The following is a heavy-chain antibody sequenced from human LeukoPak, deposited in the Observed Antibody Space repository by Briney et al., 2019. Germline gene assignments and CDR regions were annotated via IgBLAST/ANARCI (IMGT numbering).Heavy chain of an antibody. V-gene: IGHV3-23*01. Sequence: GGSLRLSCAASGLSFSSYAMRWVRQAPGKGREWVSVISGNGGSTDYADAVKGRFTSSRDNSKNTLFLQMNNLRAEATDVYYCTKSVAGRLDYWGQGTLVTVS. J-gene: IGHJ4*02. D-gene: IGHD2-15*01. CDR2: ISGNGGST. CDR1: GLSFSSYA. CDR3: TKSVAGRLDY.